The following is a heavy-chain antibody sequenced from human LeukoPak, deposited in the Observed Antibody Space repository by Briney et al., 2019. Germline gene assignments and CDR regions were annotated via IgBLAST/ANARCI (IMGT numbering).Heavy chain of an antibody. J-gene: IGHJ4*02. CDR3: AKDGSIAVAGYFDY. Sequence: GGSLRLSCAASGFTFSTYVVNWVRQAPGKGLEWVSGISWNSGSIGYADSVKGRFTISRDNAKNSLYLQMNSLRAEDTALYYCAKDGSIAVAGYFDYWGQGTLVTVSS. V-gene: IGHV3-9*01. CDR2: ISWNSGSI. CDR1: GFTFSTYV. D-gene: IGHD6-19*01.